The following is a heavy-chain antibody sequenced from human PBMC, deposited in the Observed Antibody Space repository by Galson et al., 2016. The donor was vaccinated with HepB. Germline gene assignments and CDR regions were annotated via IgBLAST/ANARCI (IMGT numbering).Heavy chain of an antibody. CDR3: VQGSTAPAV. Sequence: SLRLSCAASGFTFRNYGMTWVRQAPGKGLEVVSSISRSGDSTDYADSGKGRFTISRDNSKGTLSLQMNSLTADDTAIYYCVQGSTAPAVWGRGTTVTVSA. J-gene: IGHJ6*04. V-gene: IGHV3-23*01. CDR1: GFTFRNYG. CDR2: ISRSGDST. D-gene: IGHD2-2*01.